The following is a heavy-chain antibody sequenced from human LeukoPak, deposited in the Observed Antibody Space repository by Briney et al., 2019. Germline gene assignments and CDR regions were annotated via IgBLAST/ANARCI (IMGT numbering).Heavy chain of an antibody. CDR2: IYYSGST. D-gene: IGHD1-14*01. CDR1: GDSISSHY. CDR3: AREALHRYPPWYYYYYYMDV. J-gene: IGHJ6*03. Sequence: SETLSLTCTVSGDSISSHYWSWIRQPPGKGLEWIGYIYYSGSTNCNPSLKSRVTISVDTSKNQFSLKLSSVTAADTAVYYCAREALHRYPPWYYYYYYMDVWGKGTTVTVSS. V-gene: IGHV4-59*11.